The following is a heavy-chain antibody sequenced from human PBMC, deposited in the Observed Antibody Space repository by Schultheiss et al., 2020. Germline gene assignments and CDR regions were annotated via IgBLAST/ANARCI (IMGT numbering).Heavy chain of an antibody. Sequence: ASVKVSCKASGGTFSSYAISWVRQAPGQGHEWMGWISGDNDNTSYAQKFQGRVTMTTDTSTSTAYMELRSLRSDDTAVYYCARDTTAGGPREDAFDIWGQGTMVTVSS. J-gene: IGHJ3*02. D-gene: IGHD6-13*01. V-gene: IGHV1-18*01. CDR2: ISGDNDNT. CDR3: ARDTTAGGPREDAFDI. CDR1: GGTFSSYA.